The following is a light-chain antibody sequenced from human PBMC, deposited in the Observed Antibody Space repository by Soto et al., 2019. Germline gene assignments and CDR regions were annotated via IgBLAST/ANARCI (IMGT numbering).Light chain of an antibody. V-gene: IGKV3-11*01. CDR3: HQRQSWPRT. CDR2: DAS. Sequence: EIVLTQSPATLSLSPWERATLSCRASQSVTTYLAWYQQKPGQAPRLLIYDASTRATGIPARFSASGSGTDFTLTISDVQPEDFALYYCHQRQSWPRTFGQGTKVDIK. CDR1: QSVTTY. J-gene: IGKJ1*01.